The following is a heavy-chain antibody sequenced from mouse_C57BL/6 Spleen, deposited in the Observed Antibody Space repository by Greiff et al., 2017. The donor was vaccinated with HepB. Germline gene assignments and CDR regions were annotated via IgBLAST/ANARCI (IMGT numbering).Heavy chain of an antibody. Sequence: EVQRVESGGDLVKPGGSLKLSCAASGFTFSSYGMSWVRQTPDKRLEWVATISSGGSYTYYPDSVKGRFTISRDNAKNTLYLQMSRLKSEDTAMYYCARPLGSSGFDWDYWGQGTSVTVSS. CDR2: ISSGGSYT. D-gene: IGHD3-2*02. V-gene: IGHV5-6*01. J-gene: IGHJ4*01. CDR3: ARPLGSSGFDWDY. CDR1: GFTFSSYG.